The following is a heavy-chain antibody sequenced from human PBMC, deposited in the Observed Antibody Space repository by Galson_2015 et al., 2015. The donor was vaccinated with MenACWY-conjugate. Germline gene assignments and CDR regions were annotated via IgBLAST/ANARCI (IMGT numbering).Heavy chain of an antibody. Sequence: SVKVSCKASGCTFSSYAISWVRQAPGQGLEWMGGIIPIFGTANYAQKFQGRVTITADESTSTAYMELSSLRSEDTAVYYCARDQEGGYDRADDAFDIWGQGTMVTVSS. CDR1: GCTFSSYA. CDR2: IIPIFGTA. D-gene: IGHD5-12*01. J-gene: IGHJ3*02. V-gene: IGHV1-69*13. CDR3: ARDQEGGYDRADDAFDI.